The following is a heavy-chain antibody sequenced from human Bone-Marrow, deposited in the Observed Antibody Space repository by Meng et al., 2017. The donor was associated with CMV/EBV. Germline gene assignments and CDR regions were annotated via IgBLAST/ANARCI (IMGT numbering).Heavy chain of an antibody. D-gene: IGHD4-23*01. CDR3: ASQSAGNSLRWSDP. Sequence: ASVNVSCKTPGHALTGYYMHWVRQAPGQGLEWMGWINPNTGSTIYAQNFQGRVTMTRDTSINTAYMELTRLTSDDTAIYYCASQSAGNSLRWSDPWGQGTLVTVSS. V-gene: IGHV1-2*02. CDR1: GHALTGYY. CDR2: INPNTGST. J-gene: IGHJ5*02.